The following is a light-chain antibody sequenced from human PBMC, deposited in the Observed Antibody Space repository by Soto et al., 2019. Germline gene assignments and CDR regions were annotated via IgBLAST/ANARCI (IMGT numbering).Light chain of an antibody. CDR2: DVS. CDR1: SSDVGGYNS. Sequence: QSALTQPASVSGSPGLSIAISCTGTSSDVGGYNSVFWYQQHPGKAPKLMIYDVSNRPSGVSNRFSGSKSGNTASLTISGLQAEDEGDYYCSSYTTGGSYVFGTGTKLTVL. V-gene: IGLV2-14*01. CDR3: SSYTTGGSYV. J-gene: IGLJ1*01.